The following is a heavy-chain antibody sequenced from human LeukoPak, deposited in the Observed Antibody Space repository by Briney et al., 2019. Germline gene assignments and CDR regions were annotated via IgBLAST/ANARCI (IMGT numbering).Heavy chain of an antibody. D-gene: IGHD2-15*01. Sequence: PSETLSLTCAVSGGSISGDSWWSWVRRSPGKGLEWVSLISSSQRAINYGDSVKGRFTTSRDNAKNSLYLQMNSLRAEDTAIYYCAGRASDSYLLYWGQGILVTVSA. J-gene: IGHJ4*02. CDR3: AGRASDSYLLY. CDR2: ISSSQRAI. CDR1: GGSISGDSW. V-gene: IGHV3-48*04.